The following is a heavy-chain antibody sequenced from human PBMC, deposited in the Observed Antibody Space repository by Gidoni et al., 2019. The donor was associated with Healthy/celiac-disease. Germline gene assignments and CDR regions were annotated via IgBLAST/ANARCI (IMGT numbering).Heavy chain of an antibody. D-gene: IGHD2-15*01. CDR2: MSRGGGST. CDR3: AKVFKVYCSGGSCYLDY. V-gene: IGHV3-23*01. J-gene: IGHJ4*02. Sequence: LQLLEDGGGLVQPGGSRILSCAASRFTLRSAAMSWGRQAPGKGREWISDMSRGGGSTDYAESVKCRITISRDKSKNTLYLQMNSLRAEDTAVYYCAKVFKVYCSGGSCYLDYWGQGTLVTVSS. CDR1: RFTLRSAA.